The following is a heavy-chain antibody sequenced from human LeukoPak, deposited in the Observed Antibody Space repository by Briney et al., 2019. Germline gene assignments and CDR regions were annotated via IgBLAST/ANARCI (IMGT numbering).Heavy chain of an antibody. CDR2: ISSNSRTI. Sequence: GGSLRLSCATSGFSFSTQEMTWVRQAPGKGLEWVSYISSNSRTIYYADSVKGRFTISRDNTRNSVFLQLNSLRVEDTGFYYCARGSYTGFDLYFDYWGQGTLVTVSS. D-gene: IGHD5-12*01. CDR1: GFSFSTQE. V-gene: IGHV3-48*03. J-gene: IGHJ4*02. CDR3: ARGSYTGFDLYFDY.